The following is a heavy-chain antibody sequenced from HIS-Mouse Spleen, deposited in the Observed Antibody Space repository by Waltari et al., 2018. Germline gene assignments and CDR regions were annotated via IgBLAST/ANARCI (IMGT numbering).Heavy chain of an antibody. Sequence: QLQLQESGPGLGNPSETLSPTCTASGGSISSSSYYCGRTSQPPGKGLEWIGSIYYSGSTYYNPSLKSRVTISVDTSKNQFSLKLSSVTAADTAVYYCAREIPYSSSWYDWYFDLWGRGTLVTVSS. D-gene: IGHD6-13*01. CDR3: AREIPYSSSWYDWYFDL. CDR2: IYYSGST. V-gene: IGHV4-39*07. CDR1: GGSISSSSYY. J-gene: IGHJ2*01.